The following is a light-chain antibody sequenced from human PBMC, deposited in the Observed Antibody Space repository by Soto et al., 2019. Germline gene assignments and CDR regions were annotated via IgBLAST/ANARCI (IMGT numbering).Light chain of an antibody. V-gene: IGLV2-23*03. CDR3: CSYAGSSAFVL. Sequence: QSALTQPASVSGSPGQSITISCTGTSSDVGSYNLVSWYQQHPGKAPKVMIYEGSKRPSGVSNRFSGSKSGNTASLTISGLHPEDEADYYCCSYAGSSAFVLFGGGTKLTVL. CDR1: SSDVGSYNL. J-gene: IGLJ2*01. CDR2: EGS.